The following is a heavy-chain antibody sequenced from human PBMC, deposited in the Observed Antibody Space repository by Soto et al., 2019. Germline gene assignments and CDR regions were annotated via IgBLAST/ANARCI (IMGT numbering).Heavy chain of an antibody. Sequence: GESLKISCEGFGYNFATYWIAWVRQMPGKGLEYMGIIYPGDSDSRYSPSFQGQVTFSADKSISTGYMQWSSLKASDTAMYYCARHGFYGDYASNYFDPWGQGTLVTVSS. D-gene: IGHD4-17*01. CDR1: GYNFATYW. CDR3: ARHGFYGDYASNYFDP. J-gene: IGHJ5*02. CDR2: IYPGDSDS. V-gene: IGHV5-51*01.